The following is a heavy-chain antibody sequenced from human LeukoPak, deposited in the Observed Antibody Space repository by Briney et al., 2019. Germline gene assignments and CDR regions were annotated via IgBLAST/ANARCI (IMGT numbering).Heavy chain of an antibody. J-gene: IGHJ6*03. CDR3: ATGTIFGVVTPYYYYYYMDV. CDR2: FDPEDGET. V-gene: IGHV1-24*01. CDR1: GYTLTELS. D-gene: IGHD3-3*01. Sequence: ASVKVSCKVSGYTLTELSMHWVRQAPGKGLEWMGGFDPEDGETIYAQKFQGRVTMTEDTSTDTAYMELSSLRSEDTAVYYCATGTIFGVVTPYYYYYYMDVWGKGTTVTVSS.